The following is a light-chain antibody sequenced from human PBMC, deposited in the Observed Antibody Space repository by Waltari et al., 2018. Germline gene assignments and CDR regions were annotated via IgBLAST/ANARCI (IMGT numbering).Light chain of an antibody. CDR3: QSADTSGTYSVV. CDR1: ALSDKY. V-gene: IGLV3-25*03. J-gene: IGLJ2*01. Sequence: SYQLTQSPSVPVSAGQTATITCSGYALSDKYGSWYQQKPCQATVLVIFKDSKRTSGIPERFSGSRSGTTVTLTINGVQAEDEADYYCQSADTSGTYSVVFGGGTKLTVL. CDR2: KDS.